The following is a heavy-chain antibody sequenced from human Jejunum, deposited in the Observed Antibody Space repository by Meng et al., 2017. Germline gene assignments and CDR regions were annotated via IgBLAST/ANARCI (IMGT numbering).Heavy chain of an antibody. CDR3: ASDY. J-gene: IGHJ4*02. CDR2: ISSTSGYI. V-gene: IGHV3-21*01. CDR1: GFTFSTYS. Sequence: GESLKISCAASGFTFSTYSMNWVRQAPGKRLEWVSSISSTSGYIYYADSVRGRFTISRDNAKNSLYLQMNSLRAEDTAVYYCASDYWGQGTLVTVSS.